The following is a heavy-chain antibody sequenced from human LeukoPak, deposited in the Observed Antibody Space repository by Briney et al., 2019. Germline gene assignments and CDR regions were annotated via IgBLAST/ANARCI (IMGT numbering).Heavy chain of an antibody. V-gene: IGHV3-48*03. Sequence: WGSLRLSCVASGFTFSSYEMNWVRQAPGKGLEWVSYIGSSGSGTYYADSVKGRFTISRDNAKNSLYLQMNSLRAEDTAVYYCAREILEIDYWGQGILVTVSS. CDR1: GFTFSSYE. CDR2: IGSSGSGT. J-gene: IGHJ4*02. D-gene: IGHD1-1*01. CDR3: AREILEIDY.